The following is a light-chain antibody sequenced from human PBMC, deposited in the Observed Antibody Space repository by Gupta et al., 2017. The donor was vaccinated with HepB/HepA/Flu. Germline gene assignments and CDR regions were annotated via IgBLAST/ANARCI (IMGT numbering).Light chain of an antibody. CDR3: QQYKSYSWT. CDR1: QSISSW. J-gene: IGKJ1*01. CDR2: KAS. V-gene: IGKV1-5*03. Sequence: SVGDRVTITCRARQSISSWLAWYQQKQGKAPKLLIYKASSLESGVPSRFSGSGSGTEFTLTISSLQPDDFATYYCQQYKSYSWTFGQGTKVEIK.